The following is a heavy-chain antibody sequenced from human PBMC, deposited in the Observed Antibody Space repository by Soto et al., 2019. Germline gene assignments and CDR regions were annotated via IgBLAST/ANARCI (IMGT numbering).Heavy chain of an antibody. J-gene: IGHJ4*02. D-gene: IGHD5-12*01. Sequence: VQLLGSGGGLVQPGGSLRLSCAASGFTFRNYAINWVRQAPGKGLEWVSTITGGGRSTYYAASVKGRFNISRDNSQNTLFLQLNTLNAEDTALYYCWKDLESGYVETFDYWGQGILVTVSS. CDR3: WKDLESGYVETFDY. CDR1: GFTFRNYA. V-gene: IGHV3-23*01. CDR2: ITGGGRST.